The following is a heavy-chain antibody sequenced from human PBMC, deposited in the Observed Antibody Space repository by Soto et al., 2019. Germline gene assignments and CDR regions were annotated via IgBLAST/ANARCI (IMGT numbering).Heavy chain of an antibody. Sequence: GESLKNSWKGSRYRISHNWVPWVRQMPGKGLEWMVGLDPRDAYTKYNPSFTGHVTLSSDKSISTAYRHWSSLKASDTAMYYCARHSVGPTSGFDYWGQRTPVT. D-gene: IGHD1-26*01. CDR3: ARHSVGPTSGFDY. CDR1: RYRISHNW. CDR2: LDPRDAYT. V-gene: IGHV5-10-1*01. J-gene: IGHJ4*02.